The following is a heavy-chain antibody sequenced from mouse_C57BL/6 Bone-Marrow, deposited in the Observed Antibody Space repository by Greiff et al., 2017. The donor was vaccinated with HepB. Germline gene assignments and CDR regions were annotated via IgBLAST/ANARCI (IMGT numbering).Heavy chain of an antibody. J-gene: IGHJ4*01. Sequence: VMLVESGPELVKPGASVKISCKASGYAFSSSWMNWVKQRPGKGLEWIGRIYPGDGDTNYNGKFKGKATLTADKSSSTAYMQLSSLTSEDSAVYFCARSYSNYLYAMDYWGQGTSVTVSS. CDR1: GYAFSSSW. CDR3: ARSYSNYLYAMDY. V-gene: IGHV1-82*01. D-gene: IGHD2-5*01. CDR2: IYPGDGDT.